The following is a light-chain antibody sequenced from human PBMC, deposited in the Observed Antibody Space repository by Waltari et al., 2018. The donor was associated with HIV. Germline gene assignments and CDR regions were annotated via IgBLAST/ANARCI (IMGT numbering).Light chain of an antibody. CDR3: CSYAGSYTHVV. V-gene: IGLV2-11*01. J-gene: IGLJ2*01. Sequence: QSALTQPRSVSGSPGQSVTISCTGTSSDVGGYNYVSWYQQHPGKAPKLMIYDVSSRPSGGPDRCSGSKSGNTASRTNCGLQAEDEADYYGCSYAGSYTHVVFGGGTKLTVL. CDR2: DVS. CDR1: SSDVGGYNY.